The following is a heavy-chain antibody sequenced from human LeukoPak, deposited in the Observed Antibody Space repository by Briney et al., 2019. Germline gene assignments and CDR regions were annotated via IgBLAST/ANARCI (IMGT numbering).Heavy chain of an antibody. J-gene: IGHJ5*02. D-gene: IGHD3-3*01. CDR2: IYYSGST. V-gene: IGHV4-59*01. CDR1: GGSISSYY. CDR3: ARGAPYYDFWSGYSPFGWFDP. Sequence: PSETLSLTCTVSGGSISSYYWSWIRQPPGKGLEGIGYIYYSGSTNYNPSLKSRVTISVDTSKNQFSLKLSSVTAADTAVYYCARGAPYYDFWSGYSPFGWFDPWGQGTLVTVSS.